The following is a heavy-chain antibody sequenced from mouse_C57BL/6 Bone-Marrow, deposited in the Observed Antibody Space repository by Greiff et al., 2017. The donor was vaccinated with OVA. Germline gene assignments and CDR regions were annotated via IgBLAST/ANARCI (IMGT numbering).Heavy chain of an antibody. V-gene: IGHV1-53*01. Sequence: VQLQQPGTELVKPGASVKLSCKASGYTFTSYWMHWVKQRPGQGLEWIGNINPSNGGTNYNEKFKSKATLTVDKSSSTAYMQRSSLTSEDSAVYYCARWYGYSRDYLDYWGQGTTLTVSS. CDR1: GYTFTSYW. D-gene: IGHD2-2*01. CDR2: INPSNGGT. J-gene: IGHJ2*01. CDR3: ARWYGYSRDYLDY.